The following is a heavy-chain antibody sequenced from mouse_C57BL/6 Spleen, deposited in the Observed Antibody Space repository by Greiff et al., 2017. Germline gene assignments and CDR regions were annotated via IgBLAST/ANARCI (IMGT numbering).Heavy chain of an antibody. J-gene: IGHJ1*03. V-gene: IGHV1-69*01. CDR2: IDPSDSYT. CDR1: GYTFTSYW. Sequence: QVQLQQPGAELAMPGASVKLSCKASGYTFTSYWMHWVKQRPGQGLEWIGEIDPSDSYTNYNQKFKGKSTLTVDKSSSTAYMQLSSLTSEDSAVYDCARPDYYGSNYGGLDVGGTGTTVTVSS. D-gene: IGHD1-1*01. CDR3: ARPDYYGSNYGGLDV.